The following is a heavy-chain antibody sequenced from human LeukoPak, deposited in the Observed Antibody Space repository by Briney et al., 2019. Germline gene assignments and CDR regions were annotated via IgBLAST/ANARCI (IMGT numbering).Heavy chain of an antibody. CDR1: GFTFSSYG. V-gene: IGHV3-33*08. J-gene: IGHJ4*02. CDR3: ARGGIAAAGTLPY. CDR2: IWYDGSNK. Sequence: PGGSLRLSCAASGFTFSSYGMHWVRQAPGKGLEWVAVIWYDGSNKYYADSVKGRFTISRDNSKNTLYLQMNSLRAEDTAVYYCARGGIAAAGTLPYWGQGTLVTVSS. D-gene: IGHD6-13*01.